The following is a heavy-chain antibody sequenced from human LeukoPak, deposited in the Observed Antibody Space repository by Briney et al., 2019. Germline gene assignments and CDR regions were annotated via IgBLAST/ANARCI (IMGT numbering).Heavy chain of an antibody. V-gene: IGHV3-11*05. CDR3: TRERRGSYYAFES. CDR1: GFSFSDYS. J-gene: IGHJ4*02. Sequence: GGSLRLSCAASGFSFSDYSISWIRQSPGKGPEWISYVMSGRGSTNYADSVKGRFTISRDNAKNSVALQLDGLRADDTAVYFCTRERRGSYYAFESWGQGTLVTVSS. CDR2: VMSGRGST. D-gene: IGHD3-16*01.